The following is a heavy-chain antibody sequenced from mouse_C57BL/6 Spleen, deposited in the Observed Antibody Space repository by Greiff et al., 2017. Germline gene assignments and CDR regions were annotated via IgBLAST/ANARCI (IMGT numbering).Heavy chain of an antibody. Sequence: EVNVVESGGGLVKPGGSLKLSCAASGFTFSSYAMSWVRQTPEKRLEWVATISDGGSYTYYPDNVKGRFTISRDNAKNNLYLQMSHLKSEDTAMYYCARGDDYDPWFAYWGQGTLVTVSA. D-gene: IGHD2-4*01. CDR1: GFTFSSYA. J-gene: IGHJ3*01. CDR3: ARGDDYDPWFAY. CDR2: ISDGGSYT. V-gene: IGHV5-4*03.